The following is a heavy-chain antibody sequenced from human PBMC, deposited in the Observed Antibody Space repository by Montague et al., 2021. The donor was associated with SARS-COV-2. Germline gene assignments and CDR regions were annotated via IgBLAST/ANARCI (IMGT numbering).Heavy chain of an antibody. Sequence: LVKPTQTLTLTCTFSGFSLSTPNVGVAWIRQPPGKALEWLAVIYSNGDKRYSPSLQRRLTITKDTSRNQVVLSLTNVDPLDTATYYCAHLIRYYDIFTGIPFDDWGQGTQVTVSS. CDR3: AHLIRYYDIFTGIPFDD. V-gene: IGHV2-5*01. CDR1: GFSLSTPNVG. D-gene: IGHD3-9*01. CDR2: IYSNGDK. J-gene: IGHJ4*02.